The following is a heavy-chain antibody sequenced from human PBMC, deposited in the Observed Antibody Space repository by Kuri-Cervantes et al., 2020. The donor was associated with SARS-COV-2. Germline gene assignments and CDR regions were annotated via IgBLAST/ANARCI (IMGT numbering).Heavy chain of an antibody. J-gene: IGHJ4*02. Sequence: GESLKISCAASRFTFNNYALIWVRQAPGKGLEWVSSISGSGDDTHYADSVKGRFTISRDISKNTLYLQMNSMRAEDTAVYYCTSVHEMVFVFYWGQGTLVTVSS. V-gene: IGHV3-23*01. CDR3: TSVHEMVFVFY. CDR1: RFTFNNYA. D-gene: IGHD3-16*02. CDR2: ISGSGDDT.